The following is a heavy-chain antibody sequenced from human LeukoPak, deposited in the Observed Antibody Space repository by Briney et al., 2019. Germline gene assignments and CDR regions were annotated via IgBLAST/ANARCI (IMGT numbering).Heavy chain of an antibody. CDR1: GFTFSAYW. J-gene: IGHJ5*02. Sequence: PGGSLRLSCAASGFTFSAYWMGWVRQAPGKGLEWVANINQDGSEKYYVDSVKGRFTISRDNAKNSLYLQMNSLRAEDAAVYYCASPLKYYYGSETYFWFDPWGQGTLVTVSS. CDR2: INQDGSEK. D-gene: IGHD3-10*01. CDR3: ASPLKYYYGSETYFWFDP. V-gene: IGHV3-7*01.